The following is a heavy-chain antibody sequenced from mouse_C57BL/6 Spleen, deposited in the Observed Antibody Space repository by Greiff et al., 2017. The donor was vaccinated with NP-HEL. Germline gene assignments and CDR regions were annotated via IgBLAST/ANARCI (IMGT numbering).Heavy chain of an antibody. CDR3: ARNYGNYVGYFDV. J-gene: IGHJ1*03. D-gene: IGHD2-1*01. CDR2: INSDGGST. CDR1: EYEFPSHD. Sequence: EVMLVESGGGLVQPGESLKLSCESNEYEFPSHDMSWVRTTPEKRLELVAAINSDGGSTYYPDTMERRFIISRDNTKKTLYLQMSSLRSEDTALYYCARNYGNYVGYFDVWGTGTTVTVSS. V-gene: IGHV5-2*03.